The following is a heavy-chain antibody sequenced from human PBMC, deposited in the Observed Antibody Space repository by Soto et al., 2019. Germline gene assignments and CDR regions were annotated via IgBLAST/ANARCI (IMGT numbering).Heavy chain of an antibody. CDR2: ISYDGSNK. CDR3: AREAGGYRPFDP. D-gene: IGHD5-12*01. CDR1: GFTFSSYA. Sequence: QVQLVESGGGVVQPGRSLRLSCAASGFTFSSYAMHWVRQAPGKGLEWVAVISYDGSNKYYADSVKGRFTISRDNSKNTLYLQMNSLRAEDTAVYYCAREAGGYRPFDPWGQGTLVTVSP. J-gene: IGHJ5*02. V-gene: IGHV3-30-3*01.